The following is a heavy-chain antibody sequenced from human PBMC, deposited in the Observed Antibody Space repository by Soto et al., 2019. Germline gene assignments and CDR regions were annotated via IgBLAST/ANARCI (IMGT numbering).Heavy chain of an antibody. D-gene: IGHD2-15*01. CDR2: IIPILGIA. J-gene: IGHJ4*02. CDR3: AREEYCSGGSCYYYFDY. V-gene: IGHV1-69*08. Sequence: QVQLVQSGAEVKKPGSSVKVSCKASGGTFSSYTISWVRQAPGQGLEWMGRIIPILGIANYAQKFQGRVTITAXXSXSXXYMEMSSLRSEDTAVYYCAREEYCSGGSCYYYFDYWGQGTLVTVSS. CDR1: GGTFSSYT.